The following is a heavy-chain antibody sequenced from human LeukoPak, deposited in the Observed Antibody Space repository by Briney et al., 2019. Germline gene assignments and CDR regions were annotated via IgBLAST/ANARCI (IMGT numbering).Heavy chain of an antibody. CDR2: IHTSGST. J-gene: IGHJ4*02. CDR3: ARAPDSGYEDN. D-gene: IGHD5-12*01. CDR1: GGSISSYY. Sequence: SETLSLTCTVSGGSISSYYWSWIRQPPGKGLEWIGYIHTSGSTNYNPSLKSRVTISVDTSKNQFSLKLSSVTAEDTAVYYCARAPDSGYEDNWGQGTLVTVSS. V-gene: IGHV4-4*09.